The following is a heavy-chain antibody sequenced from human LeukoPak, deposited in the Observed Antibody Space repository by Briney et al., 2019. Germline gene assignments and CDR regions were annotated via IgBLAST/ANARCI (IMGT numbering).Heavy chain of an antibody. CDR2: VGGTGTSP. J-gene: IGHJ4*02. CDR1: GFTFSSYG. V-gene: IGHV3-23*01. CDR3: ARDNPNDY. Sequence: GGSLRLSCAASGFTFSSYGMSWVRQAPGKGLEWVSGVGGTGTSPYYADTVKGRFTISRDNSKNALYLQINSLRAEDAAVYYCARDNPNDYWGQGTLVTVSS.